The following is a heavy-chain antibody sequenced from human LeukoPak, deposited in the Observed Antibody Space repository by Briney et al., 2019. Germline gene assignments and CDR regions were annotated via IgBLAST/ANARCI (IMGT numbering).Heavy chain of an antibody. Sequence: GSSVKVSCKASGCTFSSYAISWVRQAPGQGLELVGRIIPILGIANYAQKFQGRVTITADKSTSTAYMELSSLRSEDTAVYYCARSPGPVYDFWSGYYTGERWFDPWGQGTLVTVSS. J-gene: IGHJ5*02. CDR3: ARSPGPVYDFWSGYYTGERWFDP. CDR2: IIPILGIA. CDR1: GCTFSSYA. V-gene: IGHV1-69*04. D-gene: IGHD3-3*01.